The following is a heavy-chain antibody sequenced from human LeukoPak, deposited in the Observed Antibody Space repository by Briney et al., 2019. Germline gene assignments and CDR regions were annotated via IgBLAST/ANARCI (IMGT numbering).Heavy chain of an antibody. J-gene: IGHJ4*02. CDR3: AKTHVDYDFWRGYYGY. CDR1: GFTFDDYA. Sequence: KPGGSLRLSCAASGFTFDDYAMHWVRHAPGKGLEWVSLISGDGGSTYYADSVKGRFTISRDNSKNSLYLQMNSLRTEDTALYYCAKTHVDYDFWRGYYGYWGQGTLVTVSS. D-gene: IGHD3-3*01. V-gene: IGHV3-43*02. CDR2: ISGDGGST.